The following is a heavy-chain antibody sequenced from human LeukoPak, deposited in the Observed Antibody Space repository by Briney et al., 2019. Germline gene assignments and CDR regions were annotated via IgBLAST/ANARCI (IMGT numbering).Heavy chain of an antibody. Sequence: WETLCLTCSVSGGSISSYYWSWIRQPPGKGLEWVGYIYCSGSTNYNPSLKRRVPISVDTSKKQFSLKLSSVTAADTAVYYCAAGQKGTTVSWWDWGQGTLVTVSS. V-gene: IGHV4-59*08. J-gene: IGHJ4*02. D-gene: IGHD1-1*01. CDR2: IYCSGST. CDR3: AAGQKGTTVSWWD. CDR1: GGSISSYY.